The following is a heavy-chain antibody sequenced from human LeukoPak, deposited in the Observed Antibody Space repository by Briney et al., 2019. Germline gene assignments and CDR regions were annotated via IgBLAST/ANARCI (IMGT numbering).Heavy chain of an antibody. V-gene: IGHV3-74*01. J-gene: IGHJ4*02. CDR2: INSDGSST. CDR3: ARLGGIAVTGAIDY. D-gene: IGHD6-19*01. Sequence: TGGSLRLSCAASGFTFSSYWMHWVRQAPGKGLVWVARINSDGSSTTYADSVKGRFTISRDNAKNTLYLQMNSPRAEDTAVYYCARLGGIAVTGAIDYSGQGTLVTVSS. CDR1: GFTFSSYW.